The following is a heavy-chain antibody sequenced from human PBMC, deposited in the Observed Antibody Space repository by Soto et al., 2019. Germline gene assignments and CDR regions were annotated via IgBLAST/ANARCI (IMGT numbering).Heavy chain of an antibody. D-gene: IGHD1-20*01. J-gene: IGHJ4*02. CDR2: IYYSGST. CDR3: ASDHGGNWNYFDY. V-gene: IGHV4-31*03. CDR1: GGSISSGDYS. Sequence: SETLSLTCTVSGGSISSGDYSLSWIRQPPGKGLEWIGYIYYSGSTYYNPSLKSRVTISVDTSKNQFSLKVSSVTAADTAVYYCASDHGGNWNYFDYWGQGTLVTVSS.